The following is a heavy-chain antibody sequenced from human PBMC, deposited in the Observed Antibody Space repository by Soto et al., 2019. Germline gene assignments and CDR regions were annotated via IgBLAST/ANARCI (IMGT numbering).Heavy chain of an antibody. CDR2: ISGSGGGT. D-gene: IGHD1-26*01. J-gene: IGHJ4*02. Sequence: EVQLLESGGGLVQPGGSLRLSCAASGFTFSSYAMRWVRQAPVKGLEWVSAISGSGGGTYYADSVKGRFPISRDNSKNTLYLQMKSLRAEDTAVYYFARRGSGSYYDDWGQGTRVTVSS. CDR3: ARRGSGSYYDD. V-gene: IGHV3-23*01. CDR1: GFTFSSYA.